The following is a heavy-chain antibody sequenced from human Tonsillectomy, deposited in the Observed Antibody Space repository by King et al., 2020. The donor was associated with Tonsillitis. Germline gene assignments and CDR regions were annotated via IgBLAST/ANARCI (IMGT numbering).Heavy chain of an antibody. V-gene: IGHV5-10-1*01. D-gene: IGHD1-7*01. CDR3: TRPTNWNYDFDY. CDR2: IYPIDSNT. J-gene: IGHJ4*02. Sequence: QLVQSGAEVKKPGESLWISCQCSGYSFTSYWISWVRQMPGKRLEWMGRIYPIDSNTNYSPSFQGHVTISVDTSISTAYLQWRSLKASDTAMYYCTRPTNWNYDFDYWGQGTLVTVSS. CDR1: GYSFTSYW.